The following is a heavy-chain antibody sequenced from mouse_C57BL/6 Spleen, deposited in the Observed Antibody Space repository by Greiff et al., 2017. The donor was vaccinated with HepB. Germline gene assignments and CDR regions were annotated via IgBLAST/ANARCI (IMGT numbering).Heavy chain of an antibody. CDR2: IYPGDGDT. J-gene: IGHJ3*01. CDR3: ARTTTVVSHEGFAY. CDR1: GYAFSSSW. D-gene: IGHD1-1*01. Sequence: VQLQQSGPELVKPGASVKISCKASGYAFSSSWMNWVKQRPGKGLEWIGRIYPGDGDTNYNGKFKGKATLTADKSSSTAYMQLSSLTSEDSAVYFCARTTTVVSHEGFAYWGQGTLVTVSA. V-gene: IGHV1-82*01.